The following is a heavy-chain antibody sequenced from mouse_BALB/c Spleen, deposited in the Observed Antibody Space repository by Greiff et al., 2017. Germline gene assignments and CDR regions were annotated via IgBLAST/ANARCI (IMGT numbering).Heavy chain of an antibody. D-gene: IGHD1-1*01. CDR3: ARGLLLRYFDY. Sequence: VQLQQPGAELVKPGASVKLSCKASGYTFTSYWMHWVKQRPGQGLEWIGEINPSNGRTNYNEKFKSKATLTVDKSSSTAYMQLSSLTSEDSAVYYCARGLLLRYFDYWGQGTTLTVSS. CDR2: INPSNGRT. V-gene: IGHV1S81*02. J-gene: IGHJ2*01. CDR1: GYTFTSYW.